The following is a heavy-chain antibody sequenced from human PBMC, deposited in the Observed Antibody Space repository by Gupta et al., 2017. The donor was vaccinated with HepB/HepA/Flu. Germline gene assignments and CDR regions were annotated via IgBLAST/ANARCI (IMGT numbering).Heavy chain of an antibody. V-gene: IGHV1-46*01. CDR1: GYTLTDHH. D-gene: IGHD2-21*02. CDR2: MNPSGGTR. Sequence: VQLVQSGAEVKKPGASVQVSCQASGYTLTDHHIHWVRQAPGKGLEGMGTMNPSGGTRRCSQKFQGRVNGTTDTSTSTVYRELSSLTSDDTAVYDCTRGGTGAGDHPKPCFDVWGRGTPGTVSS. CDR3: TRGGTGAGDHPKPCFDV. J-gene: IGHJ4*02.